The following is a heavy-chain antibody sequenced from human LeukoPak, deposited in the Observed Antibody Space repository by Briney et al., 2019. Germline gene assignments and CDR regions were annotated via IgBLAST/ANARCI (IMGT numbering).Heavy chain of an antibody. V-gene: IGHV3-23*01. CDR3: AKRPAYYYDSSSYYYFDY. CDR1: GFTFSSCA. D-gene: IGHD3-22*01. J-gene: IGHJ4*02. Sequence: GGSLRLSCAASGFTFSSCAMSWVRQAPGKGLEWVSAISGSGGSTYYADSVKGRFTISRDNSKNTLFLQMNSLRADDTAVYYCAKRPAYYYDSSSYYYFDYWGQGTLVTVSS. CDR2: ISGSGGST.